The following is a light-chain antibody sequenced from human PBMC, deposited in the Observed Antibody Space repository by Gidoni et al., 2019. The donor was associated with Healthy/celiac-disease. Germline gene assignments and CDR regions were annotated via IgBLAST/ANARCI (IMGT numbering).Light chain of an antibody. J-gene: IGKJ3*01. V-gene: IGKV3-20*01. CDR3: QQYGSSPRT. CDR2: GAS. CDR1: QSVSSSY. Sequence: ILLTQSPGTLSLSPGERATLSCRASQSVSSSYLAWYQQKPGQAPRLLIYGASSRATGIPDRFSGSGSGTDFTLIISRLEPEDCAVYYCQQYGSSPRTFGPGTKVDIK.